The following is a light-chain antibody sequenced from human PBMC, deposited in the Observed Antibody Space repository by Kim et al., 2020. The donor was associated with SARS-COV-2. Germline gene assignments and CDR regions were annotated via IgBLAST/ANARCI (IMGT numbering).Light chain of an antibody. Sequence: EIVLTQSPGTLSLSPGERATLSCRASQSLSNNYLAWYQQRPGQAPRLLIYGVSSRATGIPDRFSGSGSGTDFTLTISRLEPEDFVMYYCHYCGRSLDTFGQGTKLEI. CDR3: HYCGRSLDT. CDR1: QSLSNNY. V-gene: IGKV3-20*01. CDR2: GVS. J-gene: IGKJ2*01.